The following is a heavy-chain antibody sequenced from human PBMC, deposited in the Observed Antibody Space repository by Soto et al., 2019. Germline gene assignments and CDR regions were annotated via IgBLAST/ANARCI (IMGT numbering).Heavy chain of an antibody. CDR2: ISGSDGTT. D-gene: IGHD1-1*01. V-gene: IGHV3-23*01. J-gene: IGHJ4*02. CDR3: AKGGWGTVLDY. CDR1: GFTFSNYA. Sequence: EVQLLESGGGLVQPGGSLSLSCAASGFTFSNYALTWVRQAPGKGLEWVSAISGSDGTTYYADSVKGRFTISRDNSMNTLYLQLDSLRGEDTAMYYCAKGGWGTVLDYWGQGTLVTVSS.